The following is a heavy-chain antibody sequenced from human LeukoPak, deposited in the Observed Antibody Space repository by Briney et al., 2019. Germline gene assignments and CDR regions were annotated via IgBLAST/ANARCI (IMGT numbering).Heavy chain of an antibody. J-gene: IGHJ3*02. CDR1: GGSISSSSYY. CDR2: IYYSGST. V-gene: IGHV4-39*01. Sequence: PSETLSLTCTVSGGSISSSSYYWGWIRQPPGKGLEWIGSIYYSGSTYYNPSLKSRVTISVDTSKNQFSLKLSSVTAADTAVYYCARHSPYYYDSSGYYFGVFDIWGQGTMVTVSS. CDR3: ARHSPYYYDSSGYYFGVFDI. D-gene: IGHD3-22*01.